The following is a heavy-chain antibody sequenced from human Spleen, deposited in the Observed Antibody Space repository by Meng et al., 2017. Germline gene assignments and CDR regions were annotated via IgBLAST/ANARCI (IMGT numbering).Heavy chain of an antibody. Sequence: GESLKISCAASGFTFGSYAMYWVRQAPGKGLEWVAVISYDGGNQYYGDSVKGRFTISRDNSKNTLYLQMNSLRAEDTAVYYCARVRNRYCSGISCYHDAFDIWGQGTMVTVSS. CDR1: GFTFGSYA. V-gene: IGHV3-30*04. J-gene: IGHJ3*02. CDR3: ARVRNRYCSGISCYHDAFDI. CDR2: ISYDGGNQ. D-gene: IGHD2-15*01.